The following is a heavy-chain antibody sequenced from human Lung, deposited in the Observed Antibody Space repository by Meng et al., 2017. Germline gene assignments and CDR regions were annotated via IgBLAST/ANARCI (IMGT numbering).Heavy chain of an antibody. CDR3: TKNDFYCLGY. CDR2: IYHSGST. D-gene: IGHD2-21*01. Sequence: VQVQKWGRGMVKHSGTLALTCAVSGGSISSDNWWIWVRQPPGKGLEWIGEIYHSGSTNYNPSLKSRITISVGKPKNQFSLTLSSVTAADTAVYYCTKNDFYCLGYWGQGTLVTVSS. V-gene: IGHV4-4*02. CDR1: GGSISSDNW. J-gene: IGHJ4*02.